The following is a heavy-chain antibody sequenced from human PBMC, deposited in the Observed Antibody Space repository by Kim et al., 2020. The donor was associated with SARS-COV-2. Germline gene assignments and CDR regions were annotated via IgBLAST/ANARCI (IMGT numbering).Heavy chain of an antibody. CDR3: AKASSIAATGTNLLDY. CDR1: GFTFSSYA. V-gene: IGHV3-23*03. J-gene: IGHJ4*02. CDR2: IYSGGSST. D-gene: IGHD6-13*01. Sequence: GGSLRLSCAASGFTFSSYAMNWVRQAPGKGLEWVSVIYSGGSSTYYADSVKGRFTISRDNSKNTLYLQMNSLRAEDTAVYYCAKASSIAATGTNLLDYWGQGTRVTVSS.